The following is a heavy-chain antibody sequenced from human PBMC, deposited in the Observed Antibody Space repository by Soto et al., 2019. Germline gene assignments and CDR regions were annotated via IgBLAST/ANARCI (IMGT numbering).Heavy chain of an antibody. CDR3: AKDQKNRYGHTDPIDFSCGMDV. Sequence: QVQLVQSGAEVKKPGASAKVSCTASGYTLTSYYMHWVRQAPGQGLEWMGVINPTDDSARYAQKFQGRVTLTREKSTSTVSMELSSLKSEDTAVYYCAKDQKNRYGHTDPIDFSCGMDVWGQGTTVTVSS. CDR1: GYTLTSYY. J-gene: IGHJ6*02. CDR2: INPTDDSA. D-gene: IGHD3-16*01. V-gene: IGHV1-46*01.